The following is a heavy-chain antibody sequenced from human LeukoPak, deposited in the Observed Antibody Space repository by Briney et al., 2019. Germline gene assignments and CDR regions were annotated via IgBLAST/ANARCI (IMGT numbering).Heavy chain of an antibody. CDR3: ARSGDGYSKDDAFDI. CDR2: FYNSGST. Sequence: SETLSLTCTVSGGSISSSSYYWGWIRQPPGQGLEWMGSFYNSGSTYYNPSLKSRVTISGDTSKNQFSLNLSSVTAADTAVYYCARSGDGYSKDDAFDIWGQGTMVTVSS. V-gene: IGHV4-39*01. CDR1: GGSISSSSYY. J-gene: IGHJ3*02. D-gene: IGHD5-24*01.